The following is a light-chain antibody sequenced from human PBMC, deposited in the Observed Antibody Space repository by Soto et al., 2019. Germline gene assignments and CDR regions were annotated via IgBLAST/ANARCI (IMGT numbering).Light chain of an antibody. CDR2: DAS. J-gene: IGKJ1*01. CDR3: RQYDTYPWT. CDR1: QNIGRS. Sequence: IQMTQAASTLSAFVGDRVTITCRASQNIGRSLAWYQQKPGETPKVLVYDASSLKSGGPSRFSGSGSGTEFTLTISCLQPDDFATYYCRQYDTYPWTFGLGTKVDIK. V-gene: IGKV1-5*01.